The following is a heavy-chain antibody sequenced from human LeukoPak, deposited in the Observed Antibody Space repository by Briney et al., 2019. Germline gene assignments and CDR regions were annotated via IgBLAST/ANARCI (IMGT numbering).Heavy chain of an antibody. CDR3: ARVSRDLGVY. Sequence: SQTLSLTCSVSGDSISSRDYYWSWIRQPPGKGLEWIGYIYYSGSTSYNPSLKSRVTISVDTSKNQFSLRLSSVTAADTAVYYCARVSRDLGVYWGQGTLVTVSS. CDR1: GDSISSRDYY. D-gene: IGHD2-8*01. CDR2: IYYSGST. V-gene: IGHV4-30-4*08. J-gene: IGHJ4*02.